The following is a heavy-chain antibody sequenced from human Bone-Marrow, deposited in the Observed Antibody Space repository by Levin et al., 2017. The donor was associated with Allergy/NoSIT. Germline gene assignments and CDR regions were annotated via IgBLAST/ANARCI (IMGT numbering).Heavy chain of an antibody. J-gene: IGHJ4*02. CDR2: IGTAADS. CDR3: ARVALPRYCTSTSCSDSGYYFDY. Sequence: GGSLRLSCAASGFTFSSYDMHWVRQATERGLEWVSAIGTAADSYYSGSVKGRFTVSRDNAKNSFYLHMNSLRAGDTAVYYCARVALPRYCTSTSCSDSGYYFDYWGQGTLVTVSS. D-gene: IGHD2-2*01. CDR1: GFTFSSYD. V-gene: IGHV3-13*04.